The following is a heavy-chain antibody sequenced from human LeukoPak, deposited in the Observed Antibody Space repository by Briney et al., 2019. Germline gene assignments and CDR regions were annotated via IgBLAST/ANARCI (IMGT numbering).Heavy chain of an antibody. CDR3: ARIGMATTQDYYYYMDV. D-gene: IGHD5-24*01. CDR1: GDSITSYY. CDR2: IYYIGST. Sequence: PSETLSLTCTASGDSITSYYWSWLRQPPGKGPEWIGYIYYIGSTNYNPSLNSRVTISIDTSKNQFSLKLRSVTAADTAVYYCARIGMATTQDYYYYMDVWGKGTTVTVSS. V-gene: IGHV4-59*08. J-gene: IGHJ6*03.